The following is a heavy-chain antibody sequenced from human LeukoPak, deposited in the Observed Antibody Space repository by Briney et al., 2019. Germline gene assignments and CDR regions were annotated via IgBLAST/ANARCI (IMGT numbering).Heavy chain of an antibody. D-gene: IGHD6-13*01. CDR3: AKAGGSSWDPFDY. J-gene: IGHJ4*02. CDR2: IRKDGSHK. V-gene: IGHV3-30*02. CDR1: GFTFSSYG. Sequence: GGSLRLSCAASGFTFSSYGMHWVRQGPGKGLEWVAFIRKDGSHKYYADSVKGRFTISRDNSKNTLYLQMNSLRADDTAVYYCAKAGGSSWDPFDYWGQGTLVTVSS.